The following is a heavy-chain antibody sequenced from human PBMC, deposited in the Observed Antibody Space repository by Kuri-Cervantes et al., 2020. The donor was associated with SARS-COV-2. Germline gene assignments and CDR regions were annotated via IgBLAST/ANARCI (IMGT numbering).Heavy chain of an antibody. CDR1: GFTFSTYS. CDR2: ISSSSSTI. J-gene: IGHJ4*02. Sequence: GESLKISCAASGFTFSTYSMNWVRQAPGKGLEWVSYISSSSSTIYYADSVKGRFTISRDNAKNSLYLQMNSLRAEDTAVYYCAGDCSSTSCYFGSAGDFDYWGQGTLVTVSS. CDR3: AGDCSSTSCYFGSAGDFDY. D-gene: IGHD2-2*01. V-gene: IGHV3-48*01.